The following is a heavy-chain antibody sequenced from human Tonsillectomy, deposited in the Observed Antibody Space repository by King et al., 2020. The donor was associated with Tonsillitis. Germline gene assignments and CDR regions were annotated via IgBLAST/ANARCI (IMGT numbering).Heavy chain of an antibody. Sequence: MNWVRQAPGKGLEWVSTIYSGGTTYYTDSVKGRFTISRDNSKNILYLQANRLRADDTAIYYCARGDPLGIPAASTFDYWGQGILVTVSS. J-gene: IGHJ4*02. CDR2: IYSGGTT. D-gene: IGHD6-13*01. CDR3: ARGDPLGIPAASTFDY. V-gene: IGHV3-66*01.